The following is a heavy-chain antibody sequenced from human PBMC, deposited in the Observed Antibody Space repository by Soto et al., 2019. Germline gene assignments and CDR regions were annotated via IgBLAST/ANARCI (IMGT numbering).Heavy chain of an antibody. V-gene: IGHV1-18*01. Sequence: QVQLVQSGAEVKKPGASVKVSCKASGYTFTSYGISWVRQAPGQGLEWMGWISAYNGNTNYAQKLQGRVTMTTDTSTSTAYMELRSLRSDDTAVYYCARGVHDFWSGPYDILTGYPVSGDAFDIWGQGTMVTVSS. CDR3: ARGVHDFWSGPYDILTGYPVSGDAFDI. CDR2: ISAYNGNT. J-gene: IGHJ3*02. D-gene: IGHD3-9*01. CDR1: GYTFTSYG.